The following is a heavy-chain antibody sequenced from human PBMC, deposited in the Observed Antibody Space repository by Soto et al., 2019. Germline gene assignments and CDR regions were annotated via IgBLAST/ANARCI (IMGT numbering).Heavy chain of an antibody. V-gene: IGHV4-59*01. D-gene: IGHD3-10*01. Sequence: SETLSLTCTVSGGSISSYYWSWIRQPPGKGLEWIGYIYYSGSTNYNPSLKSRVTISVDTSKNQFSLKLSSVTAADTAVYYCAREYYYGSGGNAFDIWGQGTMVTVSS. CDR2: IYYSGST. CDR1: GGSISSYY. CDR3: AREYYYGSGGNAFDI. J-gene: IGHJ3*02.